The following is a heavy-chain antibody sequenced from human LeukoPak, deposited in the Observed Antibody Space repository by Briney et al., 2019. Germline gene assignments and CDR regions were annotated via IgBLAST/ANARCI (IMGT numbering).Heavy chain of an antibody. CDR1: GFAFSSYA. J-gene: IGHJ4*02. D-gene: IGHD6-19*01. CDR2: ISGSGGST. Sequence: PGGSLRLSCAASGFAFSSYAMSWVRQAPGKGLEWVSDISGSGGSTHYADSVKGRFTISRDNSKNTLSLQMNSLRAEDTAVYYCAKESDISGWYGVDYWGQGTLVIVSS. CDR3: AKESDISGWYGVDY. V-gene: IGHV3-23*01.